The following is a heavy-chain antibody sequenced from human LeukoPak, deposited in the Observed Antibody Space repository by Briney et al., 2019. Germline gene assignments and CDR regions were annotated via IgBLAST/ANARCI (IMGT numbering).Heavy chain of an antibody. CDR2: ISSSGSTI. CDR3: ARGLWFGELSYFAY. D-gene: IGHD3-10*01. V-gene: IGHV3-48*03. CDR1: GFTFSSYE. J-gene: IGHJ4*02. Sequence: QPGGSLRLSCAASGFTFSSYEMNWVRQAPGKGLEWVSYISSSGSTIYYADSVKGRFTISRDNAKNSLYLQMNSLRAEDTAVYYCARGLWFGELSYFAYWGQGTLVTVSS.